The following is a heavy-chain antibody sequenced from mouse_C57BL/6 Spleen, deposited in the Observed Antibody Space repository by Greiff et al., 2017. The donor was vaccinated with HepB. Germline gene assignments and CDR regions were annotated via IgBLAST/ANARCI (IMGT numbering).Heavy chain of an antibody. V-gene: IGHV14-4*01. CDR2: IDPENGDT. D-gene: IGHD4-1*01. J-gene: IGHJ2*01. CDR3: TIVTGAYFDY. Sequence: EVKLMESGAELVRPGASVKLSCTASGFNIKDDYMHWVKQRPEQGLEWIGWIDPENGDTEYASKFQGKATITADTSSNTAYLQLSSLTSEDTAVYYCTIVTGAYFDYWGQGTTLTVSS. CDR1: GFNIKDDY.